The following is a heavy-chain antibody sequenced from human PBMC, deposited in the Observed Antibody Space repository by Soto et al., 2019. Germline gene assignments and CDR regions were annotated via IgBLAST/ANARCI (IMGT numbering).Heavy chain of an antibody. V-gene: IGHV4-30-4*01. CDR1: GGSVSSGDHF. J-gene: IGHJ6*02. D-gene: IGHD2-15*01. Sequence: QVQLQESGPGLVKPSQTLSLTCRVSGGSVSSGDHFWSWVRQPPGKGLEGIGYIFYSGSTYYKPSLKSRITVPVDASNAQCSRQLSFLTPAAAAEYYCARGYCIGGSCAVGHTYFYCLSVWGHGTTVTVSS. CDR3: ARGYCIGGSCAVGHTYFYCLSV. CDR2: IFYSGST.